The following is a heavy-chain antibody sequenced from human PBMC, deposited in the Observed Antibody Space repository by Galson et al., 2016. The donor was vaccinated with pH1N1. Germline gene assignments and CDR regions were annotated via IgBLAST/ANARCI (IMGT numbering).Heavy chain of an antibody. Sequence: SVKVSCKASGYTFTSYYMHWVRQAPGQGLEWMGIINPSGGSTRYAEKFQGRVTMTRDASTSTVYMELSSLRSEDTAVYYCARRVQRHLDIWGQGTMVTVSS. V-gene: IGHV1-46*01. D-gene: IGHD1-1*01. CDR2: INPSGGST. J-gene: IGHJ3*02. CDR1: GYTFTSYY. CDR3: ARRVQRHLDI.